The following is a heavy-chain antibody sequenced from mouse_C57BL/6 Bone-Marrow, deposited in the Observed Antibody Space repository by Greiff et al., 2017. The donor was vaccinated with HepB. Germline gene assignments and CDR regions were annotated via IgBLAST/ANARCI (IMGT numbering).Heavy chain of an antibody. D-gene: IGHD2-4*01. CDR3: ARSYDYDFDY. J-gene: IGHJ2*01. CDR1: GYTFTSYW. V-gene: IGHV1-69*01. Sequence: QVQLQQPGAKLVMPGASVKLSCKASGYTFTSYWMHWVKQRPGQGLEWIGEIDPSDSYTNYNQKFKGKSTLTVDKSSSTAYMQLSSLTSEDSAVYYCARSYDYDFDYWGQGTTLTVSS. CDR2: IDPSDSYT.